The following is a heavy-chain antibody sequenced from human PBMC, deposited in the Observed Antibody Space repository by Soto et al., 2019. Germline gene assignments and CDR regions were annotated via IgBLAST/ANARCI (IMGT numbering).Heavy chain of an antibody. CDR1: GFTFSSYG. J-gene: IGHJ6*02. D-gene: IGHD2-15*01. CDR2: ISYDGSNK. V-gene: IGHV3-30*18. CDR3: VKDQASGSSSGRRQGYYYYGMDV. Sequence: QVQLVESGGGVVQPGRSLRLSCAASGFTFSSYGMHWVRQAPGKGLEWVAVISYDGSNKYYADSVKGRFTISRDNSKNTLYLQMNSLRAEDTAVYYCVKDQASGSSSGRRQGYYYYGMDVWGQGTTVTVSS.